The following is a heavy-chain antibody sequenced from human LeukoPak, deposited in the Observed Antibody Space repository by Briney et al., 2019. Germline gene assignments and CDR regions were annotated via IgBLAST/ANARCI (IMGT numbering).Heavy chain of an antibody. CDR1: GYTFTSYG. D-gene: IGHD1-26*01. CDR2: ISAYNGNT. J-gene: IGHJ4*02. V-gene: IGHV1-18*01. CDR3: ARDRGVVRWELPATIDY. Sequence: ASVKVSCKASGYTFTSYGISWVRQAPGQGLEWMGWISAYNGNTNYAQKLQGRVTMTTDTSTSTAYMELRSLRSDDTAVYYCARDRGVVRWELPATIDYWGQVTLVTVSS.